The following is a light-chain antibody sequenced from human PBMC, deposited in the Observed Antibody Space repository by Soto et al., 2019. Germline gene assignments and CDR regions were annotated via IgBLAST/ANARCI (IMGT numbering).Light chain of an antibody. CDR3: QSFDSSLSGSGV. V-gene: IGLV1-40*01. CDR2: GHN. J-gene: IGLJ3*02. CDR1: SSDVGGYNF. Sequence: QSALTQPASVSGSPGRSITISCTGTSSDVGGYNFVSWYQQLPGTAPKLLISGHNNRPSGVPDRFFGSKSGTSASLTIIGLQADDEAEYFCQSFDSSLSGSGVFGGGTKLTVL.